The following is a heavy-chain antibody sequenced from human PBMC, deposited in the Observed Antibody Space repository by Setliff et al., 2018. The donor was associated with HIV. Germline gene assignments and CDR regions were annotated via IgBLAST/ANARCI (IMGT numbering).Heavy chain of an antibody. CDR1: GCTFSSYS. CDR3: ARGSGGYCSGGSCYFGFGLAL. Sequence: SVKVSCQASGCTFSSYSITWVRQAPGQGLEWMGGIIPIFNTANYAQKFQGRVTITADESTSTAYMELSSLGSEDTAVYYCARGSGGYCSGGSCYFGFGLALWGQGTTVTVSS. J-gene: IGHJ6*02. CDR2: IIPIFNTA. V-gene: IGHV1-69*13. D-gene: IGHD2-15*01.